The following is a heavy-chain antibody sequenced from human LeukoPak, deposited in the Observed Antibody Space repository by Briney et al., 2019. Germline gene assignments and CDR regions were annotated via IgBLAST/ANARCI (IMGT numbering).Heavy chain of an antibody. CDR1: GFTFSSYG. CDR2: IWYDGSNK. V-gene: IGHV3-33*01. CDR3: ARDRVATINYDGMDV. Sequence: GESLKISCVASGFTFSSYGMHWVRQTPGKGLEWVAVIWYDGSNKYYADSVKGRFTISRDNSKNTLYLQMNSLRAEDTAVYYCARDRVATINYDGMDVWGQGTTVTVSS. D-gene: IGHD5-12*01. J-gene: IGHJ6*02.